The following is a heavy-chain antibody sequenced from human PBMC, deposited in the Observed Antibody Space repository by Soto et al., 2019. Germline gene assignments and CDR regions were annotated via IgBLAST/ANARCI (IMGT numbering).Heavy chain of an antibody. CDR2: ISYDGSNK. V-gene: IGHV3-30*18. CDR3: AKDLYYYDSSGCCDY. D-gene: IGHD3-22*01. Sequence: GGSLRLSCSAYGFTFSSYGMHWVRQAPGKGLEWVAVISYDGSNKYYADSVKGRFTISRDNSKNTLYLQMNSLRAEDTAVYYCAKDLYYYDSSGCCDYWGQGTLVTVSS. J-gene: IGHJ4*02. CDR1: GFTFSSYG.